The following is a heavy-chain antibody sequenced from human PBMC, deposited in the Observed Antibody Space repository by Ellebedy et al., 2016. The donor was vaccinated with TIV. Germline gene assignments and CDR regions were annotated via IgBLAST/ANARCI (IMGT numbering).Heavy chain of an antibody. Sequence: AASVKVSCKASAFTFTKSAVQWVRQARGQRLAWIGWIVVGSGNTHYAQKFQERVTITRDMSTSTAYMELSSLRSEDTAVYYCAADSVVGPSASWYFDLWGRGTLVTVSS. V-gene: IGHV1-58*01. CDR2: IVVGSGNT. D-gene: IGHD2-15*01. CDR1: AFTFTKSA. J-gene: IGHJ2*01. CDR3: AADSVVGPSASWYFDL.